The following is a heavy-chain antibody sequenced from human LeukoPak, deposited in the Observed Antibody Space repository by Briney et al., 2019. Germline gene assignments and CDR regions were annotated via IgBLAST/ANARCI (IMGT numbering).Heavy chain of an antibody. CDR1: GYTFTGYY. CDR3: VADLFSDDTSGYLDH. J-gene: IGHJ4*02. CDR2: INPNSGGT. D-gene: IGHD3-22*01. V-gene: IGHV1-2*04. Sequence: ASVKVSCKASGYTFTGYYMHWVRQAPGQGLEWMGWINPNSGGTNYAQKFQGWVTMTRDTSISTAYMELSRLRSDDTAVYYCVADLFSDDTSGYLDHWGQGTLVTVS.